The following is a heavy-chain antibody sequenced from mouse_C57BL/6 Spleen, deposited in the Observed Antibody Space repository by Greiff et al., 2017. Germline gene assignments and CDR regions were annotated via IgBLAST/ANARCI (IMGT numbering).Heavy chain of an antibody. CDR1: GFSLTSYA. V-gene: IGHV2-9-1*01. CDR3: AREAVTGDYYAMDY. J-gene: IGHJ4*01. CDR2: IWTGGGT. Sequence: VQLVESGPGLVAPSQSLSITCTVSGFSLTSYAISWVRQPPGKGLEWLGVIWTGGGTNYNSALKSRLSISKDNSKSQVFLKMNSLQTDDTARYYCAREAVTGDYYAMDYWGQGTSVTVSS. D-gene: IGHD4-1*01.